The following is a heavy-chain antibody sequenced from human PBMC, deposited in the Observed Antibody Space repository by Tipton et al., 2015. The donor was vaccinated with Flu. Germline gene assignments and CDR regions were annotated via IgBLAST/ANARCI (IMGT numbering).Heavy chain of an antibody. Sequence: SLRLSCAASGFTFRTFSMHWVRQAPGKGLEWVALIYFDGSRTYYGDSVKGRFTISRDNSENTLFLQMKNLGAEDTGLYYCARGPHVAGGFLAHWGQGVQVTVSS. J-gene: IGHJ4*02. CDR3: ARGPHVAGGFLAH. CDR1: GFTFRTFS. CDR2: IYFDGSRT. V-gene: IGHV3-33*01. D-gene: IGHD4-23*01.